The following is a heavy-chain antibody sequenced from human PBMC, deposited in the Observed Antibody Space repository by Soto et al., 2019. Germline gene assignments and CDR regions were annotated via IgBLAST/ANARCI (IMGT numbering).Heavy chain of an antibody. CDR2: IYHIGST. Sequence: PSETLSLTGAVSGGSISSGGYSWSWIRQPPGKGLEWIGYIYHIGSTYYNPSLKSRVTISVDRSKNQFSLKLSSVTAAATAVYYCERGRYRYDFDYWGKGNLFVVSS. V-gene: IGHV4-30-2*01. CDR3: ERGRYRYDFDY. CDR1: GGSISSGGYS. D-gene: IGHD5-18*01. J-gene: IGHJ4*02.